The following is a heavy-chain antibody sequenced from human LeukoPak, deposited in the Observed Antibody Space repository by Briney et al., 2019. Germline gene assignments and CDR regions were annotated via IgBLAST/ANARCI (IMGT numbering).Heavy chain of an antibody. Sequence: GASVKVSCKASGYTFTSYAMNWVRQAPGQGLEWMGWINPNSGGTNYAQKFQGRVTMTRDTSISTAYMELSRLRSDDTAVYYCARTVTTVGDAFDIWGQGTMVTVSS. CDR1: GYTFTSYA. D-gene: IGHD4-23*01. V-gene: IGHV1-2*02. CDR2: INPNSGGT. CDR3: ARTVTTVGDAFDI. J-gene: IGHJ3*02.